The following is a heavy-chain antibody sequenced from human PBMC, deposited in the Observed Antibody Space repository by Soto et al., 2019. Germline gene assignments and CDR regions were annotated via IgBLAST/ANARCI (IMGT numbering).Heavy chain of an antibody. CDR1: GFTFSNAW. V-gene: IGHV3-15*01. Sequence: GGSLRLSCAASGFTFSNAWMCWVRQAPGKXLEWVGRIKSKTDGGTTDYAAPVKGRFTISRDDSKNTLYLQMNSLKTEDTAVYYCTTDSYYYDSSGYYSRRTFDYWGQGTLVTVSS. J-gene: IGHJ4*02. CDR3: TTDSYYYDSSGYYSRRTFDY. D-gene: IGHD3-22*01. CDR2: IKSKTDGGTT.